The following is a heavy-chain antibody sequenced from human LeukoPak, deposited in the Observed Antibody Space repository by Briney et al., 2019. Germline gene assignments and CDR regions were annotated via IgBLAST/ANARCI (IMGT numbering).Heavy chain of an antibody. CDR2: IYHSGST. CDR3: VNYYMDV. V-gene: IGHV4-38-2*02. Sequence: SETLSLTCTVSGYSISSGYYWGWIRQPPGKGLEWIGSIYHSGSTYYNPSLKSRVTISVDTSKNQFSLKLSSVTAADTAVYYCVNYYMDVWGKGTTVTVSS. J-gene: IGHJ6*03. CDR1: GYSISSGYY.